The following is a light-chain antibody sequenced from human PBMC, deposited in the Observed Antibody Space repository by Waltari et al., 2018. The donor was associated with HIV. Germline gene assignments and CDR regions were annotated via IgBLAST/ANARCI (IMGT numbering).Light chain of an antibody. V-gene: IGLV2-23*02. CDR3: CSYAGSSTHV. J-gene: IGLJ1*01. CDR1: RRDGGSYYV. CDR2: EVN. Sequence: QSALTQPASVSGSPGSSIPISCTGTRRDGGSYYVVSCYQQHPGKAPKLMIYEVNKRPAGVSNRFSGSKSGNTASLTISGLQAEDEADYHCCSYAGSSTHVFGPGTKVTVL.